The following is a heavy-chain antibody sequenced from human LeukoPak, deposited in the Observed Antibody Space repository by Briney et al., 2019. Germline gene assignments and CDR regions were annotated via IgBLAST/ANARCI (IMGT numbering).Heavy chain of an antibody. CDR1: GGTISTYY. J-gene: IGHJ4*02. CDR3: ARDGWYNDY. V-gene: IGHV4-59*01. Sequence: SETLSLTCTGSGGTISTYYWNWLRQPPGKGLEWIGYIYYSGGTNYNPSLKSRVTMSVDTSKNHFSLRLSCVTAADTARYYCARDGWYNDYWGQGTLVTVSS. CDR2: IYYSGGT. D-gene: IGHD6-19*01.